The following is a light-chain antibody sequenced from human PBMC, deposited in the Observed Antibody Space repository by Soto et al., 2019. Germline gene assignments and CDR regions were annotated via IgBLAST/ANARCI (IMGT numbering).Light chain of an antibody. V-gene: IGKV1-27*01. J-gene: IGKJ3*01. Sequence: RVNTSISQYVAWYQQKPGKVPKLLVYAASTLQSGVPSRFSGSGSGTDFTLTISSLEPEDVATYYCQKDNWVPFSFGHGAKVDI. CDR1: TSISQY. CDR3: QKDNWVPFS. CDR2: AAS.